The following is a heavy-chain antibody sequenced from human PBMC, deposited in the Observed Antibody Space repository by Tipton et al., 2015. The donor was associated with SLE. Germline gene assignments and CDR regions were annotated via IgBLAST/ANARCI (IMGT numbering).Heavy chain of an antibody. CDR3: ARTHLFSPFDF. CDR2: FYSSGVT. J-gene: IGHJ4*02. CDR1: GGSFSGYY. D-gene: IGHD2-21*01. Sequence: TLSLTCAVYGGSFSGYYWSWIRQPPGKGLEWIGYFYSSGVTNYNPSLKSRVTISLDTSKNQFSLELSSVTAADTAVYYCARTHLFSPFDFWGQGTLVTVSS. V-gene: IGHV4-59*01.